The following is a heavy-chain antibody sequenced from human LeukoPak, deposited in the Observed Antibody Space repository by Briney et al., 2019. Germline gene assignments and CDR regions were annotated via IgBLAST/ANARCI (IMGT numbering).Heavy chain of an antibody. CDR2: IYSGST. CDR1: GFTFSTYS. J-gene: IGHJ4*02. CDR3: ARRAGAYSHPYDY. D-gene: IGHD4/OR15-4a*01. V-gene: IGHV3-53*01. Sequence: GGSLRLSCAASGFTFSTYSMTWVRQAPGKGLEWVSFIYSGSTHYSDSVKGRFTISRDNSKNTLYLQMNSLRAEDTAVYYCARRAGAYSHPYDYWGQGTLVTVSS.